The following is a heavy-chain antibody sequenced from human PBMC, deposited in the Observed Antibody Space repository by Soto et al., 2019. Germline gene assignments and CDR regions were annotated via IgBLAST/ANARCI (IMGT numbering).Heavy chain of an antibody. Sequence: SETLSLTCTVSGGSISSGGYYWSWIRQHPGKGLEWIGYIYYSGSTYYNPSLKSRVTISVDTSKNQFSLKLSSVTAADTAVYYCARGLGGDYVNWFDPWGQGTLVTVSS. V-gene: IGHV4-31*03. CDR3: ARGLGGDYVNWFDP. D-gene: IGHD4-17*01. J-gene: IGHJ5*02. CDR1: GGSISSGGYY. CDR2: IYYSGST.